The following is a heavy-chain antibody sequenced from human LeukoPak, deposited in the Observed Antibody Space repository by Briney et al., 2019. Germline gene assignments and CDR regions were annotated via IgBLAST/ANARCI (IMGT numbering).Heavy chain of an antibody. Sequence: SQTLSLTCTVSGDSISIGSYYWSWIRQPAGKGLEWIGHMNTTGYTKYNPSLKSRVTISVDTSNNQFSLRLSPVTAADTAVYYCARGREYYDSSGYSSWGQGTLVTVSS. CDR2: MNTTGYT. D-gene: IGHD3-22*01. CDR1: GDSISIGSYY. J-gene: IGHJ4*02. CDR3: ARGREYYDSSGYSS. V-gene: IGHV4-61*09.